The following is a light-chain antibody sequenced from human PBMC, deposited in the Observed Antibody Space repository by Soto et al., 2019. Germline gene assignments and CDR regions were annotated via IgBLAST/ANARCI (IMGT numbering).Light chain of an antibody. CDR2: GAS. J-gene: IGKJ1*01. Sequence: EIVLTQSPGTLSLSPGERATLSCRASQSVSSNYLAWSQQKSGQPPRLLIYGASSRATGIPDRFSGSGSGTDFTLTIRRLEPEDFAVYYCKQYGSYPPTFGQGTKVDIK. CDR1: QSVSSNY. CDR3: KQYGSYPPT. V-gene: IGKV3-20*01.